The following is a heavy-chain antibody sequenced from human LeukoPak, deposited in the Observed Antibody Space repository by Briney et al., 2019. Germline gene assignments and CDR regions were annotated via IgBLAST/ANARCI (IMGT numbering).Heavy chain of an antibody. CDR3: ARDSGWLRYHD. Sequence: GGSLRLSCAASGFTFSSFAMSWIRQAPGKGLEWVSGISGRDGSTYYADSVKGRFTISRDNSKNMVYLQMDSLRAEDTALYYCARDSGWLRYHDWGQGALVTVSS. CDR2: ISGRDGST. V-gene: IGHV3-23*01. CDR1: GFTFSSFA. D-gene: IGHD5-12*01. J-gene: IGHJ4*02.